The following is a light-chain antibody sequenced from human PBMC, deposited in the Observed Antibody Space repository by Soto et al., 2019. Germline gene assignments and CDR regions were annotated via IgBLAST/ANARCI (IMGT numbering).Light chain of an antibody. Sequence: DIQMTQSPSSLSASVGDRVTITCRASQSISSYLNWNQQKPGKAPQLLIYAASSLKSGVPSRFNGSGSGTDFTLTISSLQPEDFATYYGQQSYSIPWTFGQGTKVEIK. CDR3: QQSYSIPWT. CDR1: QSISSY. V-gene: IGKV1-39*01. CDR2: AAS. J-gene: IGKJ1*01.